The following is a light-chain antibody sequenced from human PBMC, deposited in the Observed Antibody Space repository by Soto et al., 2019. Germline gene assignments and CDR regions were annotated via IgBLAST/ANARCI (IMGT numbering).Light chain of an antibody. CDR3: QHYHRNMWS. CDR2: GAS. J-gene: IGKJ1*01. V-gene: IGKV1-5*01. CDR1: QSVGTW. Sequence: DIQMTHSPSTLTASVGGRVTITCRASQSVGTWVAWYQQKPGKAPKLLIFGASNLESGVPSRFSGSGSGTEFTLTIATLQPDDFATYFCQHYHRNMWSFGPGTKVDIK.